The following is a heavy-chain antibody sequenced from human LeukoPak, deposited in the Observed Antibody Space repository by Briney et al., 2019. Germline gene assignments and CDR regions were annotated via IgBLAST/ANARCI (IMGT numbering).Heavy chain of an antibody. J-gene: IGHJ6*03. Sequence: GGSLRLSCAASGFTFSSYAMHWVRQAPGKGLEWVAVISYDGSNKYYADSVKGRFTISRDNAKNSLYLQMNSLRAEDTAVYYCARDPGYCSSTSCYGGYYYYYMDVWGKGTTVTVSS. CDR1: GFTFSSYA. D-gene: IGHD2-2*03. CDR3: ARDPGYCSSTSCYGGYYYYYMDV. V-gene: IGHV3-30*04. CDR2: ISYDGSNK.